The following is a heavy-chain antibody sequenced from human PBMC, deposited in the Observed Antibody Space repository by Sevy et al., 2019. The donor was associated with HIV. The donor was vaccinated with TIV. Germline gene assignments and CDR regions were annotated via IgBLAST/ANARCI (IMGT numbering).Heavy chain of an antibody. CDR2: ISGSGRYT. V-gene: IGHV3-23*01. Sequence: GGSLRLSCAASEFTFSSYAMSWVRQAPGKGLEWVSSISGSGRYTYYADSVEGRFTISRDNSKNTLHVQMNSLRAEDTAVYYCAKGFCSGGTCPRDYYYYGMDVWGKGPTVTVSS. D-gene: IGHD2-15*01. CDR1: EFTFSSYA. J-gene: IGHJ6*04. CDR3: AKGFCSGGTCPRDYYYYGMDV.